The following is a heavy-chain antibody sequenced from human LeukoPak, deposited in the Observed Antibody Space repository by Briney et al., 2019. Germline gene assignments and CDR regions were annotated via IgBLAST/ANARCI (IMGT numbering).Heavy chain of an antibody. J-gene: IGHJ6*03. D-gene: IGHD3-10*01. CDR3: ARVFDSGSQAYFYYMDV. CDR1: GGSIGRSSYY. Sequence: PSETLSLTCTVSGGSIGRSSYYWGWIRQPPGKGLEWIGNIYYSGSTYYNPSLESRVTMSLDTSKNQFSLKLSSVTAADTAVYYCARVFDSGSQAYFYYMDVWGKGTTVTIFS. V-gene: IGHV4-39*07. CDR2: IYYSGST.